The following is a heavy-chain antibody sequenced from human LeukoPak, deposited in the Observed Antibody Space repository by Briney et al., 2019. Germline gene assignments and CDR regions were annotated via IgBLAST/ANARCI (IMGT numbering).Heavy chain of an antibody. J-gene: IGHJ4*02. D-gene: IGHD6-13*01. CDR3: ARVRVAAVPDY. Sequence: GGSLRLSCAASGFTFSSYSMNWVRQAPGKGLEGVSYISSSSSTIYYADSVKGRFTISRDNAKNSLYLQMNSLRAEDTAVYYCARVRVAAVPDYWGQGTLVTVSS. CDR2: ISSSSSTI. CDR1: GFTFSSYS. V-gene: IGHV3-48*01.